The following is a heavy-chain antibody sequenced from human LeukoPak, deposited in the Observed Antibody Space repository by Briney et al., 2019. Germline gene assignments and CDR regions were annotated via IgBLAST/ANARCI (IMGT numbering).Heavy chain of an antibody. Sequence: SETLSLTCTVSGGSISSYYWSWIRQPAGKGLEWIGRIYTSGSTNYNPSLKSRVTMSVDTSKNQFSLKLSSVTAADTAVYYCARDLHYDILTGYSGTTFDYWGQGTLVTVSS. CDR2: IYTSGST. CDR3: ARDLHYDILTGYSGTTFDY. D-gene: IGHD3-9*01. CDR1: GGSISSYY. J-gene: IGHJ4*02. V-gene: IGHV4-4*07.